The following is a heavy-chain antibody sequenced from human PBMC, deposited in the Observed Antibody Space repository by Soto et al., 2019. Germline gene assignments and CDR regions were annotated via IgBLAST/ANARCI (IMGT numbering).Heavy chain of an antibody. D-gene: IGHD6-13*01. CDR2: ITSSSSTI. J-gene: IGHJ6*02. Sequence: GGSLRLSCVGSGFTFSSNWMTWVRQAPGKGVEWVSYITSSSSTIYYADSVKGRFTISRDNAKNSLYLQMNSLRDEDTAVYFCARTLAAAAYYYYYGMDVWGQGTTVTVSS. CDR3: ARTLAAAAYYYYYGMDV. V-gene: IGHV3-48*02. CDR1: GFTFSSNW.